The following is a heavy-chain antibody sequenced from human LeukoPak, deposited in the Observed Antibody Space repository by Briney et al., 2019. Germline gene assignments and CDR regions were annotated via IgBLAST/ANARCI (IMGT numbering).Heavy chain of an antibody. CDR2: IYPGDSDT. Sequence: GESLKISCKGSGYSFTSYWIGWVRQMPGKGLEWMGIIYPGDSDTRYSPSFQGQVTISADKSISTAYLQWSSLKASDTAMYYCASRVYCSSTSCYGAFDIWGQGTMVTVSS. CDR3: ASRVYCSSTSCYGAFDI. J-gene: IGHJ3*02. CDR1: GYSFTSYW. V-gene: IGHV5-51*01. D-gene: IGHD2-2*01.